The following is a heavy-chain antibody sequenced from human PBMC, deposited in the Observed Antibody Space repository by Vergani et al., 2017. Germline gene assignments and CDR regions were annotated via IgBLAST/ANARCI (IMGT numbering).Heavy chain of an antibody. Sequence: EVELVQSGPEMRKPGESLTIFCKGSEYSFGNYWIGWVRQMPGKGLEWMGIIYSADSDTRYSPSFQGQVTISADKSISTAFLQWDSLKASDTALYYCARHTTYTDSWGQGTLVTVSS. CDR2: IYSADSDT. CDR1: EYSFGNYW. V-gene: IGHV5-51*06. D-gene: IGHD1-1*01. J-gene: IGHJ4*02. CDR3: ARHTTYTDS.